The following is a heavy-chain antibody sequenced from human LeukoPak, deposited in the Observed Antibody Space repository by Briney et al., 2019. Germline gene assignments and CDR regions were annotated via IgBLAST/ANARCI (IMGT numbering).Heavy chain of an antibody. CDR2: IYYSGST. CDR3: ARDTAATETDAFDI. J-gene: IGHJ3*02. D-gene: IGHD6-13*01. Sequence: SETLSLTCTVSGGSISSSSYYWGWIRQPPGKGLEWIGSIYYSGSTYYNPSLKSRVTLSVDTSKNQFSLRLSSVTAADTAVYYCARDTAATETDAFDIWGQGTMVTVSS. V-gene: IGHV4-39*07. CDR1: GGSISSSSYY.